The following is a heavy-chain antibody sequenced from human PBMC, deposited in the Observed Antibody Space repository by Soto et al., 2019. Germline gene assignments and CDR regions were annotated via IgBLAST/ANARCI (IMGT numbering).Heavy chain of an antibody. D-gene: IGHD4-17*01. CDR1: GYTFTSYG. CDR2: ISAYNGNT. CDR3: ARDLRYYGDYVDFDY. V-gene: IGHV1-18*01. Sequence: ASVKVSCKGSGYTFTSYGISWVRQAPGQGLEWMGWISAYNGNTNYAQKLQGRVTMTTDTSTSTAYMELRSLRSDDTAVYYCARDLRYYGDYVDFDYWGQGTLVTVSS. J-gene: IGHJ4*02.